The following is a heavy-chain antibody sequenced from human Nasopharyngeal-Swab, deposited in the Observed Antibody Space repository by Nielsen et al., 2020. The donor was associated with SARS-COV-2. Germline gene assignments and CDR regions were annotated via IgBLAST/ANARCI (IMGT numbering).Heavy chain of an antibody. D-gene: IGHD3-9*01. J-gene: IGHJ3*02. Sequence: WIRQPPGKGLEWIGEINHSGSTNYNPSLKSRVTISVDTPKNQFSLKLSSVTAADTAVYYCARGDILTGSQAAFDIWGQGTMVTVSS. CDR2: INHSGST. V-gene: IGHV4-34*01. CDR3: ARGDILTGSQAAFDI.